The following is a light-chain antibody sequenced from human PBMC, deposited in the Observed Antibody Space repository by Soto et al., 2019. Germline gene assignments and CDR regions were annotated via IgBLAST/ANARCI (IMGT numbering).Light chain of an antibody. J-gene: IGKJ5*01. V-gene: IGKV3-20*01. Sequence: EVVLTQPPGTLSLSRGERATLSCRASERIYSAYLGWYQQKPGQAPRLLIYGTSSRATGIPDRFSGSGSGTDFTLTISRLEPEDFAVYYCQQYGNSPITFGQGTRLEIK. CDR3: QQYGNSPIT. CDR1: ERIYSAY. CDR2: GTS.